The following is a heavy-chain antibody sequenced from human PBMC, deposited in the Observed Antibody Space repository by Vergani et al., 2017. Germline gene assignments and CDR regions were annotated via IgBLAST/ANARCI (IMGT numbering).Heavy chain of an antibody. D-gene: IGHD7-27*01. Sequence: EVHLLESGGGLVQSGGSLRLSCAASGFTFSNSAVSWVRQAPGRGLAWVSGISGSGSSKFYEDSLKGRVTISRDNSKNTLFLEMNSLRTEDTATYFCAKGLXITLTAVGGGLDSWGPGTVVLVSS. V-gene: IGHV3-23*01. CDR1: GFTFSNSA. CDR3: AKGLXITLTAVGGGLDS. J-gene: IGHJ4*02. CDR2: ISGSGSSK.